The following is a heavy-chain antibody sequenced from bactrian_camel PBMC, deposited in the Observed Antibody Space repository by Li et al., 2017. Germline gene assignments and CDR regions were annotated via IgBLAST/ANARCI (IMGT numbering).Heavy chain of an antibody. CDR1: LGSNYKDYC. J-gene: IGHJ4*01. CDR2: LYIGGGAT. Sequence: HVQLVESGGGSVQAGGSLRLSCAASLGSNYKDYCLGWFRQSLGKEREGVAALYIGGGATHYADPVKGRFTMSRDNAKNTLYLQMNSMKPEDTAVYYCATVGLAYWGQGTQVTVS. V-gene: IGHV3S6*01. D-gene: IGHD7*01. CDR3: ATVGLAY.